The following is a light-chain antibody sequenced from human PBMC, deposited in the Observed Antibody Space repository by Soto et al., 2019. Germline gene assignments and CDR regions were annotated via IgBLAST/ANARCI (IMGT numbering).Light chain of an antibody. Sequence: SYVLSQPPSVSVAPGKTARITCGGNNIGSKSVHWFQQKPGQAPVLLIYYDRDRPSGIPERFSGSNSGDTATLTISRVEAGDEADYYCQVWDSSSDHVVFGGGTKLTVL. J-gene: IGLJ2*01. CDR3: QVWDSSSDHVV. CDR1: NIGSKS. V-gene: IGLV3-21*04. CDR2: YDR.